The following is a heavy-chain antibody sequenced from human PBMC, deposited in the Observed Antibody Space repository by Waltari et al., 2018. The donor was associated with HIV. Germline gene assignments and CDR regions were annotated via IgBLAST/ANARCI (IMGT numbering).Heavy chain of an antibody. J-gene: IGHJ4*02. CDR1: GGSISTYY. D-gene: IGHD1-26*01. CDR2: VSYAGDT. Sequence: QVQLQESGPGLVKPSETLSLACTVSGGSISTYYWGWIRQPPGKKLAWIGYVSYAGDTNYNLSLKGRVAISIDTSKIQFSLRLTSVTAADTAVYYCARISANIVGPTVFDYWGQGILVTVSS. V-gene: IGHV4-59*13. CDR3: ARISANIVGPTVFDY.